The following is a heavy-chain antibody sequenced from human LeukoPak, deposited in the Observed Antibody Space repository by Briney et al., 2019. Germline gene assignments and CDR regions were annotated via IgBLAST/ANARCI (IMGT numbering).Heavy chain of an antibody. CDR3: ARESGYNAYYFDY. J-gene: IGHJ4*02. V-gene: IGHV1-69*04. Sequence: GASVKVSCKASGYTFTSYAISWVRQAPGQGLEWMGRIIPILGIANYAQKFQGRVTITADKSTSTAYMELSSLRSEDTAVYYCARESGYNAYYFDYWGQGTLVTVSS. D-gene: IGHD5-12*01. CDR2: IIPILGIA. CDR1: GYTFTSYA.